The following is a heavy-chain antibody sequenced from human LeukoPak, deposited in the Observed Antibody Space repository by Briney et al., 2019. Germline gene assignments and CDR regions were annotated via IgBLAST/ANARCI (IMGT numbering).Heavy chain of an antibody. V-gene: IGHV1-46*01. CDR3: AREGGGGIDVEPSFDY. CDR1: GYTFTRYF. CDR2: INPSGGST. J-gene: IGHJ4*02. D-gene: IGHD3-16*01. Sequence: ASVKVSCKASGYTFTRYFIHWVRQAPGRGLEWMGTINPSGGSTGYAQKFQGRVTMTRDTSTSTVYMELSSLRSEDTAVYYCAREGGGGIDVEPSFDYWGQGTLVTVSS.